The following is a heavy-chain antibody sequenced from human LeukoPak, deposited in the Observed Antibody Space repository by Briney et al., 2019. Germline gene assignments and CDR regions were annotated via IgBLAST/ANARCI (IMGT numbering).Heavy chain of an antibody. D-gene: IGHD2-2*01. CDR1: GFTFSGYG. CDR2: IWNDGSKK. V-gene: IGHV3-33*01. J-gene: IGHJ6*02. Sequence: GRSLRLSCAVSGFTFSGYGMHWVRQAPGKGLEWVAIIWNDGSKKYYADSVKGRFTISRDNPENTLYLQMNSLRAEDTAVYHCARVGYCSTTTCYVSGMDVWGQGTTVTVSS. CDR3: ARVGYCSTTTCYVSGMDV.